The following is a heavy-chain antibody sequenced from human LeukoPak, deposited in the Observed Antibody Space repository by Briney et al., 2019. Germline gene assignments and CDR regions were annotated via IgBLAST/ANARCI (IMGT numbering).Heavy chain of an antibody. CDR1: GFTFSNFW. CDR3: ATGYGANGYLY. Sequence: PGGSLRLSCAASGFTFSNFWMHWVRQAPGKGLVWVALIYGEGSFTRYADSVKGRSTISRDNNQNSGYRQMSRPGDEDPGGHYSATGYGANGYLYRGRGNLGTVSP. CDR2: IYGEGSFT. J-gene: IGHJ4*02. V-gene: IGHV3-74*01. D-gene: IGHD4/OR15-4a*01.